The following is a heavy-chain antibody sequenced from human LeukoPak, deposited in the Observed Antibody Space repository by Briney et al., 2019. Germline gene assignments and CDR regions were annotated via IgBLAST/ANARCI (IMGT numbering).Heavy chain of an antibody. J-gene: IGHJ4*02. CDR1: GGSFSGYY. D-gene: IGHD3-22*01. CDR2: INHSGST. CDR3: AREGSSGTDY. V-gene: IGHV4-34*01. Sequence: SETLSLTCAVYGGSFSGYYWSWIRQPPGKGLEWIGEINHSGSTNYNPSLKSRVTISVDTSKTQFSLKLSSGTAADTAVYCCAREGSSGTDYWGQGTLVTVSS.